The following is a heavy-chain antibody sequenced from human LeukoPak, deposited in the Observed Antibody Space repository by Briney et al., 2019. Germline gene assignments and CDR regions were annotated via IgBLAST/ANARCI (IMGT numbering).Heavy chain of an antibody. CDR1: GYTFTSYG. D-gene: IGHD5-24*01. V-gene: IGHV1-18*01. CDR2: ISAYNGNT. J-gene: IGHJ5*02. Sequence: ASVKVSCKASGYTFTSYGISWVRQAPGQGLEWMGWISAYNGNTNYAQKFQGRVTMIGNTSISTAYMELSSLRSEDTAVYYCARGKTLRDGYNDWFDPWGQGTLVTVSS. CDR3: ARGKTLRDGYNDWFDP.